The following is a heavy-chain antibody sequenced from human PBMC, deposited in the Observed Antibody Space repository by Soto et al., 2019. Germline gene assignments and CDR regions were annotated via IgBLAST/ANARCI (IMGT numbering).Heavy chain of an antibody. Sequence: EVQLLESGGGLVQPGGSLRLSCAASGFTFNNFAMTWVRQAPGKGLEWVSAVNNGGDSTYYADSVQGRFTISRDNSENTLYLQMNSLRAEDTAVDYCAKASGRVATIGFSDVGGKGTTVTVSS. CDR3: AKASGRVATIGFSDV. J-gene: IGHJ6*04. V-gene: IGHV3-23*01. CDR1: GFTFNNFA. CDR2: VNNGGDST. D-gene: IGHD5-12*01.